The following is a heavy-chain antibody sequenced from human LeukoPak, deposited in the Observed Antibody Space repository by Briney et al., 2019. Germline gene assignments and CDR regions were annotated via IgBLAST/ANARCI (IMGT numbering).Heavy chain of an antibody. V-gene: IGHV3-7*05. CDR3: GRDGGGDIVVAFAFDI. CDR1: GFTFSNYW. CDR2: INQDGSEK. D-gene: IGHD2-15*01. J-gene: IGHJ3*02. Sequence: GGSLRLSCAASGFTFSNYWMSWVRQAPGKGLEWVAHINQDGSEKYYVDSVKGRFTISRDNAKNSLYLQMNSLRAEDTGGDYGGRDGGGDIVVAFAFDIWGQGTMVTVSS.